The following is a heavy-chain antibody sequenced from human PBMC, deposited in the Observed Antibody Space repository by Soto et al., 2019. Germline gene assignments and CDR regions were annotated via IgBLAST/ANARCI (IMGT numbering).Heavy chain of an antibody. Sequence: ASVKVSCKASGYTFTGYYMHWVRQAPGQGLEWMGWINPNSGGTNYAQKFQGWVTMTRDTSISTAYMELSRLRSDDTAVYYCARGGYCSGGSCYSDWFYPWGQGTLVTVSS. J-gene: IGHJ5*02. D-gene: IGHD2-15*01. CDR2: INPNSGGT. V-gene: IGHV1-2*04. CDR1: GYTFTGYY. CDR3: ARGGYCSGGSCYSDWFYP.